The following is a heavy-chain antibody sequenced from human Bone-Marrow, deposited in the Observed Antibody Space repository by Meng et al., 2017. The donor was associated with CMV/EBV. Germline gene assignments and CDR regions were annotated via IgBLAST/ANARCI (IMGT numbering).Heavy chain of an antibody. CDR2: IKQDGSEK. CDR1: GFTFSSYW. V-gene: IGHV3-7*03. J-gene: IGHJ4*02. D-gene: IGHD3-9*01. CDR3: VKGTGYDILTGYLDY. Sequence: GESLKISCAASGFTFSSYWMSWVRQAPGKGLEWVANIKQDGSEKYYVDSVRGRFTISRDNDRNSVYLLMDSLRVEDTAKYYCVKGTGYDILTGYLDYWGRGALVTVSS.